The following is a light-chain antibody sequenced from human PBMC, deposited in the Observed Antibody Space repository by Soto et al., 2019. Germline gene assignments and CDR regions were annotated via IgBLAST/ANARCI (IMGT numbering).Light chain of an antibody. J-gene: IGKJ4*01. CDR2: GAS. CDR3: QQRSNWPRT. Sequence: EVVMTQSPATLSVSPGEGVTLSCRASQSVSSNLAWHQQKPGQAPRLLIYGASNRATGIPDRFSGSGSGTDFTLTISSLEPEDFAVYYCQQRSNWPRTFGGGTKVDIK. V-gene: IGKV3-11*01. CDR1: QSVSSN.